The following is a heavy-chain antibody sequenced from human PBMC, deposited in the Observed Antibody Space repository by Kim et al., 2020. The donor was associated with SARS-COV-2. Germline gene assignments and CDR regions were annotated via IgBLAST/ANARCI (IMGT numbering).Heavy chain of an antibody. Sequence: KGRFTISRDNSKNSRYLQMNSLRTEDTALYYCAKDQGAYYDILTGYALDYWGQGTLVTVSS. V-gene: IGHV3-43*01. J-gene: IGHJ4*02. D-gene: IGHD3-9*01. CDR3: AKDQGAYYDILTGYALDY.